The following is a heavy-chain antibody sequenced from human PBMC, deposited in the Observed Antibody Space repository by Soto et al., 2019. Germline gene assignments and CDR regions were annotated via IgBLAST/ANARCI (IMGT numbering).Heavy chain of an antibody. V-gene: IGHV3-23*01. CDR1: GFTVSIYA. Sequence: EVQLLESGGGLVQPGGSLRLSCAASGFTVSIYAMSWVRQAPGKGLEWVSAISAGGGRTYYADSVKGRFTISRDNSKNTLYLQMNSLRAEDTAIYDCAKVGDSSGYPNWFDPWGQGTLVTVSS. CDR3: AKVGDSSGYPNWFDP. J-gene: IGHJ5*02. D-gene: IGHD3-22*01. CDR2: ISAGGGRT.